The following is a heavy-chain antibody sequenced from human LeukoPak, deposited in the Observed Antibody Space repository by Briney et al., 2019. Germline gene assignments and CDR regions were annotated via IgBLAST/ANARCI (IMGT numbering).Heavy chain of an antibody. CDR3: ARSGRQLWSMIKEQNNWFDP. V-gene: IGHV4-4*07. D-gene: IGHD5-18*01. CDR1: GGSISSYY. J-gene: IGHJ5*02. Sequence: RSSETLSLTCTVSGGSISSYYWSWIRQPAGKGLEWIGRIYTSGSTNYNPSLKSRVTMSVDTSKNQFSLKLSSVTAADTAVYYCARSGRQLWSMIKEQNNWFDPWGQGTLVTVSS. CDR2: IYTSGST.